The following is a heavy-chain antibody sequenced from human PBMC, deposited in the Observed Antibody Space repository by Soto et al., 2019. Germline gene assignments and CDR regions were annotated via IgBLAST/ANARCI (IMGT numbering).Heavy chain of an antibody. Sequence: QVQLVQSGAEVKKPGASVKVSCKTSGYTFTSYGITWMRQAPGQGPEWMGWISTYNGNTNYAQKLQGRVTMTADTSTSKAFMGVRNLRSGRTAVYYCAGVYSSSASWLDHLGQGTLVTVSS. CDR3: AGVYSSSASWLDH. CDR1: GYTFTSYG. J-gene: IGHJ4*02. CDR2: ISTYNGNT. V-gene: IGHV1-18*01. D-gene: IGHD2-8*01.